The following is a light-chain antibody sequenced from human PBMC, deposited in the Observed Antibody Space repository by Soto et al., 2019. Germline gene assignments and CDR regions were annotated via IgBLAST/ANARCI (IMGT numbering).Light chain of an antibody. Sequence: EIVMTQSPATLSVSPGERATLSCRASQSISNLLAWYQQKPGQAPRLLMYGASTRATGFPARFSGSGSGTEFTLTISSLHSEDFAVYYCQQYYDWPITFGQGTRLDIK. CDR2: GAS. J-gene: IGKJ5*01. CDR3: QQYYDWPIT. CDR1: QSISNL. V-gene: IGKV3-15*01.